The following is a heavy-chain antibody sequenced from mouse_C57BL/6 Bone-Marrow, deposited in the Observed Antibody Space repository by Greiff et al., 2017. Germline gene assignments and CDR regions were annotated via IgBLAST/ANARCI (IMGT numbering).Heavy chain of an antibody. CDR2: IHPNSGST. V-gene: IGHV1-64*01. J-gene: IGHJ3*01. CDR3: ALIDYDYDGPFAY. Sequence: QVQLQQPGAELVKPGASVKLSCKASGYTFTSYWMHWVKQRPGQGLEWIGRIHPNSGSTNYNEKFKSKATLTVDKSSSTAYMQLSSLTSEDSAVYYCALIDYDYDGPFAYWGQGTLVTVSA. CDR1: GYTFTSYW. D-gene: IGHD2-4*01.